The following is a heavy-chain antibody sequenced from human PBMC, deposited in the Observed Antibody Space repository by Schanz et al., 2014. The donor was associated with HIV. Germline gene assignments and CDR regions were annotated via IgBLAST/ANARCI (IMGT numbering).Heavy chain of an antibody. V-gene: IGHV3-74*02. CDR2: MNNDVSSR. CDR3: AKGDDSSTSYSNYFDF. CDR1: GFSFSDYW. D-gene: IGHD3-22*01. J-gene: IGHJ4*02. Sequence: VQLVQSGGGVVQPGRSLRLSCAASGFSFSDYWMHWVRQVPGKGLLRVSRMNNDVSSRLYADSVKGRFTISRDNAKNSLYLQMNSLTTDDTALYYCAKGDDSSTSYSNYFDFWGQGALVTVSS.